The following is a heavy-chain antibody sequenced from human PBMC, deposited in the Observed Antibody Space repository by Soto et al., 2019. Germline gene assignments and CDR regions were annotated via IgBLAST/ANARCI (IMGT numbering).Heavy chain of an antibody. V-gene: IGHV3-23*01. Sequence: EVQLLESGGGLVQPGGSLRLSCAASGFTFNNYAMSWVRQAPGKGLEWVSSISGSGGSTYYADSVKGRFTISRDNSKNTLYLQMNSLKAEDTAVYYCAKDGSVAPRPYNWFGPWGQGTLVTVSS. CDR1: GFTFNNYA. CDR2: ISGSGGST. J-gene: IGHJ5*02. CDR3: AKDGSVAPRPYNWFGP. D-gene: IGHD6-19*01.